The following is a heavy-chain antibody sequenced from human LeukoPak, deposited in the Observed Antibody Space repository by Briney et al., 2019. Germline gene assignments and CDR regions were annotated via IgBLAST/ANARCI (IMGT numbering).Heavy chain of an antibody. J-gene: IGHJ4*02. D-gene: IGHD4-17*01. CDR2: IYPGDSDT. Sequence: GESLKISCTASGHRFTRHWIGWVRQIPGKGLEWMAMIYPGDSDTRYSPSFQDHVSISADKSITTAYLQWSSRKASDTAMYYGAAYGDYLSPLDNWGLGTQVTVSS. CDR1: GHRFTRHW. CDR3: AAYGDYLSPLDN. V-gene: IGHV5-51*01.